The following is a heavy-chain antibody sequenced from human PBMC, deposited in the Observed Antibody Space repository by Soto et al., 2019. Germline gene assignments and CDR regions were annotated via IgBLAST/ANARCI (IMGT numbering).Heavy chain of an antibody. D-gene: IGHD1-26*01. J-gene: IGHJ5*02. CDR1: GYTFTGYY. Sequence: ASVKVSCKASGYTFTGYYMHWVRQAPGRGLEWMGWINPNSGGTNYAQKFQGRVTMTRDTSISTAYMELSRLRSDDTAVYYCARVVGATTIWFDPWGQGTMVTVSS. V-gene: IGHV1-2*02. CDR2: INPNSGGT. CDR3: ARVVGATTIWFDP.